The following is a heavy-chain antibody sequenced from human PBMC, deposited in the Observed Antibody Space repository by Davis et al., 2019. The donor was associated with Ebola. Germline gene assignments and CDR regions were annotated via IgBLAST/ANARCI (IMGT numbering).Heavy chain of an antibody. Sequence: SETLSLTCTVSGGSISSSSYYWGWIRQPPGKGLEWIGRIYYSGSTYYNPSLKSRVTISVDTSKNQFSLKLSSVTAADTAVYYCATATYYYGSGSLTSWGQGTLVTVSS. V-gene: IGHV4-39*01. CDR3: ATATYYYGSGSLTS. D-gene: IGHD3-10*01. CDR1: GGSISSSSYY. J-gene: IGHJ4*02. CDR2: IYYSGST.